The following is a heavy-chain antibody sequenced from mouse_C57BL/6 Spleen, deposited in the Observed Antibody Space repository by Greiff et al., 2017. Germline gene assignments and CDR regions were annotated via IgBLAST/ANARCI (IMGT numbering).Heavy chain of an antibody. CDR3: ARYIRALDY. V-gene: IGHV7-3*01. CDR1: GFTFTDYY. D-gene: IGHD3-1*01. CDR2: IRNKANGYTT. J-gene: IGHJ2*01. Sequence: EVMLVESGGGLVQPGGSLSLSCAASGFTFTDYYMSWVRQPPGKALEWLGFIRNKANGYTTEYSASVKGRFTISRDNSQSILYLQMNALGAEDSATYYCARYIRALDYWGQGTTLTVSS.